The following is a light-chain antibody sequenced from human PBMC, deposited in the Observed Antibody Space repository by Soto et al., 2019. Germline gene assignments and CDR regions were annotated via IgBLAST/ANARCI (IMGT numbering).Light chain of an antibody. V-gene: IGKV1-5*01. J-gene: IGKJ1*01. CDR1: QSIAYW. Sequence: DIQMTQSPSRLSASVGDRVTITCRASQSIAYWLAWYQQKPGKAPNLLIYAASTLETGVPSRLSGSGYGTEFTLTIASLQPDDSATYYCQQYNSLSKTFGRGTKVDIK. CDR3: QQYNSLSKT. CDR2: AAS.